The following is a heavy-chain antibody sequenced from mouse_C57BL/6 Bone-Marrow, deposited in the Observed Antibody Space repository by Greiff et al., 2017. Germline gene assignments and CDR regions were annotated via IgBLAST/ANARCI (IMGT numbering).Heavy chain of an antibody. J-gene: IGHJ1*03. CDR3: ARAPYYGNSWYFDV. CDR2: IYPGSGNT. D-gene: IGHD2-10*01. V-gene: IGHV1-76*01. CDR1: GYTFTDYY. Sequence: QVQLQQSGAELVRPGASVKLSCKASGYTFTDYYINWVKQRPGQGLEWIARIYPGSGNTYYNEKFKGKATLTAEKSSSTAYMQLSSLTSEDSAVYFCARAPYYGNSWYFDVWGTGTTVTVSS.